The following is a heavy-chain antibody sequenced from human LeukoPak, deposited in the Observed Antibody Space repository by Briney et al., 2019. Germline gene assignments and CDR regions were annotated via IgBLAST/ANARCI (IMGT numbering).Heavy chain of an antibody. CDR2: ISYDGSNK. V-gene: IGHV3-30*18. CDR3: AKGYEYSSSSGPGY. Sequence: GRSLRLSCAASGFTFSSYGMHWVRQAPGKGLEWVAVISYDGSNKYYADSVKGRFTISRDNSKNTLYLQMNSLRAEDTAVYYCAKGYEYSSSSGPGYWGQGTLVTVSS. CDR1: GFTFSSYG. D-gene: IGHD6-6*01. J-gene: IGHJ4*02.